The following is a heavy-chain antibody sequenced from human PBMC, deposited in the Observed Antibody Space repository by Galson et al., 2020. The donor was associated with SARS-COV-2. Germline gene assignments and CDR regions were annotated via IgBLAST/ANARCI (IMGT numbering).Heavy chain of an antibody. Sequence: SETLSLTCSVSGGPVSSSSYWWTWTRQPPGKGLERLGSIYYSGTTYYNPSHLSRLTISVDTSENQFYLNLSSVPAADTAVYYCARLYRYYDSSGYPDYWGQGTLVIVSS. CDR2: IYYSGTT. CDR3: ARLYRYYDSSGYPDY. V-gene: IGHV4-39*01. J-gene: IGHJ4*02. D-gene: IGHD3-22*01. CDR1: GGPVSSSSYW.